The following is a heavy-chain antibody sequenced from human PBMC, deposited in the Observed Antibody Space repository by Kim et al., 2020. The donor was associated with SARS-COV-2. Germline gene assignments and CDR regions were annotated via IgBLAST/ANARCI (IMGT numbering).Heavy chain of an antibody. V-gene: IGHV4-34*01. D-gene: IGHD5-18*01. CDR1: GDSFSGFY. J-gene: IGHJ5*02. CDR3: ARGRYKDS. CDR2: IHPSGSA. Sequence: SETLSLTCGVSGDSFSGFYCGWIRQPPGKGLEWIGEIHPSGSANYNPSLKSRDTISSDTSKTHLFLNLTSVTAADTAVYYCARGRYKDSWGQGTLVAVSS.